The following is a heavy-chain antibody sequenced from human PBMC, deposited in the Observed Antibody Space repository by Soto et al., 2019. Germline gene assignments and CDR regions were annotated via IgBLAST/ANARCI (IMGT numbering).Heavy chain of an antibody. CDR1: GDSLNIYY. Sequence: SETLSLTYTGYGDSLNIYYWSWIRQPPGKGLEWIGYMSYSGTANYNPSLRSRVTISLGTSKDQFSLKLRSVTAADTAVYYCARDGGSGYCSGGACYSFWGQGTLVTVS. V-gene: IGHV4-59*01. D-gene: IGHD2-15*01. CDR2: MSYSGTA. J-gene: IGHJ4*02. CDR3: ARDGGSGYCSGGACYSF.